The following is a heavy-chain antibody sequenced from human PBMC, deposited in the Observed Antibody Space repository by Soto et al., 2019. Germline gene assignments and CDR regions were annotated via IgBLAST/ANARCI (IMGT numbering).Heavy chain of an antibody. CDR3: ARDPYYDFWSGSFDY. CDR2: IYHSGST. D-gene: IGHD3-3*01. Sequence: PSETLSLTCAVSGYSISSGYYWGWIRQPPGKGLEWIGSIYHSGSTYYNPSLKSRVTISVDTSKNQFSLKLSSVTAADTAVYYCARDPYYDFWSGSFDYWGQGTLVTVSS. J-gene: IGHJ4*02. V-gene: IGHV4-38-2*02. CDR1: GYSISSGYY.